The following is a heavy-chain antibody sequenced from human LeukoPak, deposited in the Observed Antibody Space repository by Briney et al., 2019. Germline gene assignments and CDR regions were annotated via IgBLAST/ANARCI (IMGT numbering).Heavy chain of an antibody. J-gene: IGHJ4*02. CDR1: GYTFTSYY. V-gene: IGHV1-46*01. CDR3: ARELTGPNVLQAPFDY. D-gene: IGHD1-14*01. Sequence: ASVKVSCKASGYTFTSYYMHWVRQAPGQGLEWMGIINPSGGSTSYAQKFQGRVTMTRDTSTSTVYMELSSLRSEDTAVYYCARELTGPNVLQAPFDYWGQGTLVTVPS. CDR2: INPSGGST.